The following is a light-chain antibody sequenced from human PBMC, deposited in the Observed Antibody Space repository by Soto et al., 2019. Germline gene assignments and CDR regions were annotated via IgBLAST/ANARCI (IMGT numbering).Light chain of an antibody. CDR3: QPYNNLHHIT. J-gene: IGKJ5*01. CDR1: QSVRSK. Sequence: EIVMTQSPGTLSVSPGERATLSCRASQSVRSKLAWYQQKPGQAPSLLIYDASTRATGIPARFSGSGSGTEFTLTISRLQSEDFAVYYCQPYNNLHHITFGQGTRLEIK. CDR2: DAS. V-gene: IGKV3-15*01.